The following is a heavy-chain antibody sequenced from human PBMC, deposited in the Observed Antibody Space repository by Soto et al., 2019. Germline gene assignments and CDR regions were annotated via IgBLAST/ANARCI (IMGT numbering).Heavy chain of an antibody. CDR2: ISWDDDT. Sequence: QITLKESGPTLVKPTQTLTLTCTFSGFSLSTSGVGVGWIRQPPGKALEWLALISWDDDTRYGPSLKSRLTINKDTSTNPVALTMTNMDPVDTATYYCAHKAKYQLQGALDIWGQGTMVTVSS. J-gene: IGHJ3*02. CDR1: GFSLSTSGVG. CDR3: AHKAKYQLQGALDI. D-gene: IGHD2-2*01. V-gene: IGHV2-5*05.